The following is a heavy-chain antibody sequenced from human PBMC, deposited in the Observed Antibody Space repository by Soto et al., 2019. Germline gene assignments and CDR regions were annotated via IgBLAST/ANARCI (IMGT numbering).Heavy chain of an antibody. D-gene: IGHD1-7*01. J-gene: IGHJ4*02. Sequence: XVQLVESGGGLVKPGGSLRLSCAASGFTFSSYSMNWVRQAPGKGLEWVSSISSSXXXXXYADXVKGRXTIXRXNAXXXXXXXXXXXXXXXXXXXXXXXEGYNWNYKGDYWGQGTLVTVSS. CDR3: XXEGYNWNYKGDY. CDR1: GFTFSSYS. V-gene: IGHV3-21*01. CDR2: ISSSXXXX.